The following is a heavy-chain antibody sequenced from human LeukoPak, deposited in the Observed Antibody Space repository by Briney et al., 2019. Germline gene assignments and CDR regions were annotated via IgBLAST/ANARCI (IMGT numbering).Heavy chain of an antibody. CDR3: AKAHGTYYYDSSGRNWFDP. V-gene: IGHV1-2*02. CDR1: GYIFTGYY. J-gene: IGHJ5*02. CDR2: INPNSGGT. Sequence: ASVKVSCKASGYIFTGYYLHWVRQAPGQGLEWMGWINPNSGGTNYAQRFQGRVTMTRDTSISTAYMELSRLRSDDTAVYYCAKAHGTYYYDSSGRNWFDPWGQGTLVTVSS. D-gene: IGHD3-22*01.